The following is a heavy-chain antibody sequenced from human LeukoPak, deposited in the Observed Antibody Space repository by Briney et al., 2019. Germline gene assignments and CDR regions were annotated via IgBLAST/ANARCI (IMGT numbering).Heavy chain of an antibody. Sequence: KAGGSLRLSCAASGFTFSSYSMKWVRQAPGKGLEWVSSISSSSSYIYYADSVKGRFTISRDNAKNSLYLQMNSLRAEDTAVYYCARDANYYGSGSYYSYYYGMDVWGQGTTVTVSS. J-gene: IGHJ6*02. V-gene: IGHV3-21*01. CDR2: ISSSSSYI. CDR3: ARDANYYGSGSYYSYYYGMDV. D-gene: IGHD3-10*01. CDR1: GFTFSSYS.